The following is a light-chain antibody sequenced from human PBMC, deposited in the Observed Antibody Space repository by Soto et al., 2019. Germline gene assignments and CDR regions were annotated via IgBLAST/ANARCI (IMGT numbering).Light chain of an antibody. CDR3: QQYNSYPYT. V-gene: IGKV1-5*03. CDR2: KAS. CDR1: QSIGSW. J-gene: IGKJ2*01. Sequence: DIEMTQSPSTLSASVGDRVTITCRASQSIGSWLAWYQQKPGKAPKLLIYKASSVESGVPSRFSGSGSGTEFILTISSLQPDDFATYYCQQYNSYPYTFGQGTKLEIK.